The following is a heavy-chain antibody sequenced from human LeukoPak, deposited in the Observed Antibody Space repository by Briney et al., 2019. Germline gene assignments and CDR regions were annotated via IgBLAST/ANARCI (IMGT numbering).Heavy chain of an antibody. V-gene: IGHV4-34*01. CDR1: GGSFSGYY. J-gene: IGHJ4*02. Sequence: SETLSLTCAVYGGSFSGYYWSWIRQPPGKGLEWIGEINPSGSTNFNPFLKSRVTISVDTSKNQFSLKLSSVTAADTAVYYCASRPRSIAAASDHYYFDYWGQGTLVTVSS. CDR2: INPSGST. D-gene: IGHD6-13*01. CDR3: ASRPRSIAAASDHYYFDY.